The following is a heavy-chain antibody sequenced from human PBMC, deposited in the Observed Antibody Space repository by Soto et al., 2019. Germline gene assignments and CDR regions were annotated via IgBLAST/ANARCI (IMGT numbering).Heavy chain of an antibody. D-gene: IGHD6-13*01. CDR3: ARRSGIAAAGTPEMDV. V-gene: IGHV1-18*04. CDR1: GYTFTSYG. Sequence: GASVKVSCKASGYTFTSYGISWVRQAPGQGLEWMGWISAYNGNTNYAQKLQGRVTMTTDTSTSTAYMELRSLRSDDTAAYYCARRSGIAAAGTPEMDVWGQGTTVTVSS. CDR2: ISAYNGNT. J-gene: IGHJ6*02.